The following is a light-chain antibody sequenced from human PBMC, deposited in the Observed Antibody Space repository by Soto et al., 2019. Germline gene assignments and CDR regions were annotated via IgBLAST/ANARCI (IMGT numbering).Light chain of an antibody. CDR3: QQYNNWPPIT. V-gene: IGKV3-15*01. CDR1: QSVGSN. Sequence: PGERVTLSCRASQSVGSNFLAWYQQKVGQAPRLLIHGASTRATGIPARFSGSGSGTEFTLTISSLQSEDFAVYYCQQYNNWPPITFGQGTRLEIK. J-gene: IGKJ5*01. CDR2: GAS.